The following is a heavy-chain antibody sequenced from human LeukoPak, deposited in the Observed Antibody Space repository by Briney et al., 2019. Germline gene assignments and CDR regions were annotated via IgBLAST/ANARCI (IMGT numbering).Heavy chain of an antibody. J-gene: IGHJ4*02. CDR3: AKTAAGINFDY. CDR1: GFTFSDYY. V-gene: IGHV3-11*03. Sequence: GGSLRLSCAASGFTFSDYYMSWIRQAPGEGLEWVSYISSSSYTNYADSVKGRFTISRDNAKNSLYLQMNSLRAENTAVYYCAKTAAGINFDYWGQGTLSPSPQ. CDR2: ISSSSYT. D-gene: IGHD6-13*01.